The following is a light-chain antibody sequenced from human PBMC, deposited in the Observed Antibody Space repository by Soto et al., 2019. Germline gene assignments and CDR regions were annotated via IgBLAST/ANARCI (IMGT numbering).Light chain of an antibody. CDR2: GAS. V-gene: IGKV3-20*01. CDR3: QQYGSSPRT. J-gene: IGKJ1*01. CDR1: QSVSSSY. Sequence: EIGFTQSPGTLSLSPGERATLSCRASQSVSSSYLAWYQQKPGQAPRLLIYGASSRATGIPDRFSGSGSGTDFTLTISRLEPEDFAVYYCQQYGSSPRTFGQGTKVDIK.